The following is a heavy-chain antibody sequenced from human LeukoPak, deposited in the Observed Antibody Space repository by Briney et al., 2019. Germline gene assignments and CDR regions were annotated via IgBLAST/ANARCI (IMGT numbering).Heavy chain of an antibody. CDR3: ARYIVSYPHDAFDI. V-gene: IGHV4-59*01. CDR2: AHYSGST. J-gene: IGHJ3*02. CDR1: GGSISSYY. D-gene: IGHD1-26*01. Sequence: PSETLSLTCTVSGGSISSYYWSWIRQPPGEGLEWIGYAHYSGSTNHNPSLKSRVTISVDTSKSQFSLKLSAVTAADTAFYYCARYIVSYPHDAFDIWGQGTMVTVSS.